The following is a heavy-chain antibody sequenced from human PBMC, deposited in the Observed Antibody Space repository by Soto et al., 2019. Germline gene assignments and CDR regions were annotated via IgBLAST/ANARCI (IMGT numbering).Heavy chain of an antibody. V-gene: IGHV5-51*01. Sequence: PGESLKISCQASGYRFTHHWIAWVRQMPGEGLEWMGIIFPFDSTTTYSPSFQGQVTISADESVTTAYLQWNSLRASDTAIYYCARHESYYYGMDVWGQGTTVTVSS. CDR3: ARHESYYYGMDV. J-gene: IGHJ6*02. CDR1: GYRFTHHW. CDR2: IFPFDSTT.